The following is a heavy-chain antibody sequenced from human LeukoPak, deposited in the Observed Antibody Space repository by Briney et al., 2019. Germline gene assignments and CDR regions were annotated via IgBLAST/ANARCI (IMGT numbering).Heavy chain of an antibody. CDR3: ARVSYYYDSSPLYYFDY. CDR2: TRNKANSYTT. J-gene: IGHJ4*02. V-gene: IGHV3-72*01. CDR1: GFTFSDHY. D-gene: IGHD3-22*01. Sequence: PGGSLRLSCAASGFTFSDHYMDWVRQAPGKGLEWVGRTRNKANSYTTEYAASVKGRFTISREDSKNSLYLQMNSLKTEDTAVYYCARVSYYYDSSPLYYFDYWGQGTLVTVSS.